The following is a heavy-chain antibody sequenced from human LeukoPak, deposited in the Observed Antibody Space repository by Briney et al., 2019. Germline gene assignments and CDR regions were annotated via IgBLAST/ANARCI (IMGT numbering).Heavy chain of an antibody. V-gene: IGHV3-30*03. D-gene: IGHD2-2*01. Sequence: PGGSLRLSCAASGFTFSSYGMHWVRQAPGKGLEWVAVISYDGSNKYYADSVKGRFTISRDNSKNTLYLQMNSLRAEDTAVYYCARPALQFYYYYGMDVWGQGTTVTVPS. J-gene: IGHJ6*02. CDR3: ARPALQFYYYYGMDV. CDR2: ISYDGSNK. CDR1: GFTFSSYG.